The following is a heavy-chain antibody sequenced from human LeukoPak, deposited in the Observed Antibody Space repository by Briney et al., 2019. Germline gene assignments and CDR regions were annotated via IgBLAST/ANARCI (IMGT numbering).Heavy chain of an antibody. CDR2: INHSGST. CDR3: ARGRIAAAGFDY. D-gene: IGHD6-13*01. V-gene: IGHV4-34*01. Sequence: KPSETLSLTCAVYGGAFSGYYWSWIRQPPRKGLEWIGEINHSGSTNYNPSLKSRVTISVDTSKNQFSLKLSSVTAADTAVYYCARGRIAAAGFDYWGQGTLVTVSS. J-gene: IGHJ4*02. CDR1: GGAFSGYY.